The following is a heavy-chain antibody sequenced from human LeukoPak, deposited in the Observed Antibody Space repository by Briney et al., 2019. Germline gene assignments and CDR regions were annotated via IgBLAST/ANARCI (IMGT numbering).Heavy chain of an antibody. CDR1: GFTFSSYE. CDR2: ISSSGSPI. V-gene: IGHV3-48*03. CDR3: ARDSADSGWLDY. Sequence: GGSLRLSCAASGFTFSSYEMNWVRQAPGKGLEWVSYISSSGSPIYYADSVKGRFTISRDNVKNSPHLQMNNLRAEDTAVYYCARDSADSGWLDYWGQGTLVTVSS. D-gene: IGHD6-19*01. J-gene: IGHJ4*02.